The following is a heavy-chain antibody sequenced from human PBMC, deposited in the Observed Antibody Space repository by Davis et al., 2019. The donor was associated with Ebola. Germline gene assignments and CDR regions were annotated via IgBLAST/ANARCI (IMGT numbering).Heavy chain of an antibody. J-gene: IGHJ4*02. CDR2: IYYSGST. CDR3: ARDTGWLQSRYFDY. V-gene: IGHV4-59*12. CDR1: GGSISSYY. D-gene: IGHD5-24*01. Sequence: SETLSLTCAVYGGSISSYYWSWIRQPPGKGLEWIGYIYYSGSTNYNPSLKSRVTISVDKSKNQFSLKLSSVTAADTAVYYCARDTGWLQSRYFDYWGQGTLVTVSS.